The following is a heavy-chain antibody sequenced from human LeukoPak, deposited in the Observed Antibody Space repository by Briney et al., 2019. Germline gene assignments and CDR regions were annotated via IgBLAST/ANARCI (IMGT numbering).Heavy chain of an antibody. D-gene: IGHD1-1*01. CDR1: GGSISSYY. J-gene: IGHJ4*02. CDR2: IYYSGST. CDR3: ARLRSGYPGNYYFDY. Sequence: SETLSLTCTVSGGSISSYYWSWIRQPPGKGLEWIGYIYYSGSTNYNPSLKSRVTISVDTSKNQFSLKLSSVTAADTAVYYCARLRSGYPGNYYFDYWGQGTLVTVSS. V-gene: IGHV4-59*08.